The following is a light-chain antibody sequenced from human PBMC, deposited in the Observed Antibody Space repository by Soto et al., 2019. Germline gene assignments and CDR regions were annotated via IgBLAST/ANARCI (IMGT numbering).Light chain of an antibody. CDR2: KAS. Sequence: DIQMTQYPSTLSASVGDRVTITCRASQSISTWLAWYQQKPGKAPNLLIYKASTLETGVPSRFSVSGYEPGFTLNIRSLQPDDVATYYCQQYNRFSSWTFGRGIKVEI. CDR1: QSISTW. V-gene: IGKV1-5*03. J-gene: IGKJ1*01. CDR3: QQYNRFSSWT.